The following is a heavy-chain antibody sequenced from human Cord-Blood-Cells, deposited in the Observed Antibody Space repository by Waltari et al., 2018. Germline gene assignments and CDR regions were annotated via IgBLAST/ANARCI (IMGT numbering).Heavy chain of an antibody. CDR2: IKQDGSEK. CDR1: GFTFSRYW. J-gene: IGHJ4*02. CDR3: ARDPGRPYSSSWFDY. Sequence: EVQLVESGGGLVQPGGSLRLSCAASGFTFSRYWMSWVRRAPGKGLEWVANIKQDGSEKYYVDSVKGRFTISRDNAKNSLYLQMNSLRAEDTAVYYCARDPGRPYSSSWFDYWGQGTLVTVSS. D-gene: IGHD6-13*01. V-gene: IGHV3-7*05.